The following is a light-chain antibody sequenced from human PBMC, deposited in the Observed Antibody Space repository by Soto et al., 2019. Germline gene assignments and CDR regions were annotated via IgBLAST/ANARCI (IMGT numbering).Light chain of an antibody. CDR1: QSVSSN. CDR3: QQYNNWPRWT. Sequence: EIVMTQYTATLSVSPGERATLSCRASQSVSSNLAWYQQKPGQAPRLLIYGASTRATGIPARFSGSGSGTEFTLTISSLQSEDFTVYYCQQYNNWPRWTFGQGXKV. J-gene: IGKJ1*01. CDR2: GAS. V-gene: IGKV3-15*01.